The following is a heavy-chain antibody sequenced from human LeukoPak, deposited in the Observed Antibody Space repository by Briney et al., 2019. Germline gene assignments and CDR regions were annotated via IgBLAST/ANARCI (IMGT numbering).Heavy chain of an antibody. CDR2: IFYSGTT. V-gene: IGHV4-39*02. Sequence: SETLSLTCTVSGGSISSYYWSWIRQSPGKGLEWIGSIFYSGTTYYNPSLKSRVTISADTSKNHFSLRLTSVTAAETAMYFCARGRGGYIWDYWGQGTLVTVSS. CDR1: GGSISSYY. D-gene: IGHD5-24*01. CDR3: ARGRGGYIWDY. J-gene: IGHJ4*02.